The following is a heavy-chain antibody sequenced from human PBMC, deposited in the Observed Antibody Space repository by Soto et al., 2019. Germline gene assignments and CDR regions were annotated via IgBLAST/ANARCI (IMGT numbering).Heavy chain of an antibody. J-gene: IGHJ6*03. D-gene: IGHD4-17*01. CDR1: GYTFTSHG. V-gene: IGHV1-18*04. CDR2: ISAYNGYT. CDR3: ARGTVTTGYYHYYIDV. Sequence: QVQLVQSGAEVKKPGASVKVSCKPSGYTFTSHGISWVRQAPGQGLEWMGWISAYNGYTKHAQKFQGRFTMTTDTSTSTAYMDLRSLRSDDTDVYYCARGTVTTGYYHYYIDVWGKGTTFTVSS.